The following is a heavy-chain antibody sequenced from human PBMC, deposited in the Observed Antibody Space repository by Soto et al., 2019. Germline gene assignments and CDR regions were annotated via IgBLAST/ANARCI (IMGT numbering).Heavy chain of an antibody. CDR3: ARVGPSGIAAAGTGYYYYYMDV. D-gene: IGHD6-13*01. CDR1: GGSISSYY. Sequence: SETLSLTCTVSGGSISSYYWSWIRQPPGKGLERIGYIYYSGSTNYNPSLKSRVTISVDTSKNQFSLKLSSVTAADTAVYYCARVGPSGIAAAGTGYYYYYMDVWGKGTTVTVSS. CDR2: IYYSGST. V-gene: IGHV4-59*01. J-gene: IGHJ6*03.